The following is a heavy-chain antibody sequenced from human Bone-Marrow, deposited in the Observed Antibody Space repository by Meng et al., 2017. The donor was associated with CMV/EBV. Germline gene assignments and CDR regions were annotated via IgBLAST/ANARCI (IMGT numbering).Heavy chain of an antibody. CDR3: AKDKGQLAIYYYYYGMDV. J-gene: IGHJ6*02. CDR2: IRYDGGNK. D-gene: IGHD6-13*01. CDR1: GFSFSSYG. V-gene: IGHV3-30*02. Sequence: GGSLRLSCAASGFSFSSYGMHWVRQAPGKGLEWVAFIRYDGGNKYYADSVKGRFTISRDNSKNTLDLQMSSLRAEDTAVYYCAKDKGQLAIYYYYYGMDVWGQGTTVAFSS.